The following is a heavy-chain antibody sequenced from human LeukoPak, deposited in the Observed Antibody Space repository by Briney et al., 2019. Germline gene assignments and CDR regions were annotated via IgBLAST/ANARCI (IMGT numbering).Heavy chain of an antibody. CDR2: IKHDGSEQ. V-gene: IGHV3-7*01. J-gene: IGHJ3*02. Sequence: LTGGSLRLSCEASGFTFSSYWMDWVRQAPGKGLEWVANIKHDGSEQYYVDSVKGRFTISRDNGRNLLYLQMNSLRVEDTAVYYCAKDAKPYYYGSSGYYYAGAFDIWGQGTMVTVSS. CDR3: AKDAKPYYYGSSGYYYAGAFDI. D-gene: IGHD3-22*01. CDR1: GFTFSSYW.